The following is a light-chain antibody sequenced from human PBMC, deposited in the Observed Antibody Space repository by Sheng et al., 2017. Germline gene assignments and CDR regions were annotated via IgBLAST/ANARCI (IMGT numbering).Light chain of an antibody. CDR1: QSVSSS. J-gene: IGKJ1*01. V-gene: IGKV3-11*01. Sequence: EIVLTQSPGTLSLSPGERATLSCRASQSVSSSLAWYQQKPGQAPRLLIYDASNRATGIPARFSGSGSGTDFTLTISRLQPEDSATYYCQQSYSYSRTFGQGTKVEVK. CDR2: DAS. CDR3: QQSYSYSRT.